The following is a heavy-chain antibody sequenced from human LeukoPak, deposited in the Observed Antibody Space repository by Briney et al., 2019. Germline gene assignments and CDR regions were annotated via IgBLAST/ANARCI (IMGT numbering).Heavy chain of an antibody. CDR2: ISSSGSTI. D-gene: IGHD5-18*01. CDR3: ARDYSYGFDY. J-gene: IGHJ4*02. V-gene: IGHV3-11*01. CDR1: GFTFSDCY. Sequence: PGGSLRLSCAASGFTFSDCYMSRIRQAPGKGLECVSYISSSGSTIYYADSVKGRFTISRDNAKNSLYLQMNSLRSDDTGVYGGARDYSYGFDYWGQGTLVTVSS.